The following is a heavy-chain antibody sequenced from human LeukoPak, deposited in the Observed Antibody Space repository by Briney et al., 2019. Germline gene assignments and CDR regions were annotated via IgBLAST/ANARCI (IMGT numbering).Heavy chain of an antibody. CDR2: IGVSGTTT. D-gene: IGHD1-26*01. V-gene: IGHV3-23*01. CDR3: VKDQVLVGRVFFDS. CDR1: RFSFSTYA. Sequence: GGSLRLSCEASRFSFSTYAMSWVRQAPGKGLEWVSGIGVSGTTTYYTGSVKGRFTISRANSKNTLYLQMSSLRVEDTALYYCVKDQVLVGRVFFDSWGQATLVTVSS. J-gene: IGHJ4*02.